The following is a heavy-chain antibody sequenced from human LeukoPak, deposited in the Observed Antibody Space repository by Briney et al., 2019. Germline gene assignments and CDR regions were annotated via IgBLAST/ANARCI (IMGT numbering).Heavy chain of an antibody. CDR3: AMSGIIDG. V-gene: IGHV3-11*06. CDR1: GFTSSDYY. D-gene: IGHD3-16*01. Sequence: PGESLRLSCSASGFTSSDYYLSWIRQAPGRGLKWVGYIRNTNTDDTDTDCLKVRITSSKDNAKISLYLQRDSLRAEYTAVYYCAMSGIIDGWGNGTLVTVAS. J-gene: IGHJ4*01. CDR2: IRNTNTDD.